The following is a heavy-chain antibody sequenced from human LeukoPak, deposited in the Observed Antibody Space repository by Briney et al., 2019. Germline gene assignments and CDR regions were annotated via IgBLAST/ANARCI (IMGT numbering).Heavy chain of an antibody. J-gene: IGHJ4*02. D-gene: IGHD3-22*01. CDR1: GFTFSSYA. CDR3: AKDEDQGNYYDSSGYYSEPFDY. Sequence: GGSLRLSCAASGFTFSSYAMSWVRQAPGKGLEWVSAISGSGGSTYYADSVKGRLTISRDNSKNTLYLQMNSLRAEDTAVYYCAKDEDQGNYYDSSGYYSEPFDYWGQGTLVTVSS. V-gene: IGHV3-23*01. CDR2: ISGSGGST.